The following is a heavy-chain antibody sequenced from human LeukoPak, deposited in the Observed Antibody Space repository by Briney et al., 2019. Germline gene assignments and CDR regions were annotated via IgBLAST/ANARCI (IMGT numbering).Heavy chain of an antibody. CDR2: MSPNSGNT. CDR1: GYTFTSYD. Sequence: ASVKVSCQASGYTFTSYDINWVRQATGQGLEWMGWMSPNSGNTGYAQKFQGRVTMTRNTSISTAYMELSSLRSEDTAVYYCARAGGYCGRISCPYYFDYWGQGSLVAVSS. CDR3: ARAGGYCGRISCPYYFDY. J-gene: IGHJ4*02. D-gene: IGHD2-15*01. V-gene: IGHV1-8*01.